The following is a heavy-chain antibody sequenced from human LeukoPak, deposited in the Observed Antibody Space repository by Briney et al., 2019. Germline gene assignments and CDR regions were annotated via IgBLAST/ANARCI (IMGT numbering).Heavy chain of an antibody. CDR3: ARLPGNYYDSSGYYSGRYYFDY. D-gene: IGHD3-22*01. J-gene: IGHJ4*02. Sequence: PSETLSLTCTVSGGSISSGSYYWSWIRQPAGKGLEWIGRIYTSGSTNYNPSLKSRVTISVDTSKNQFSLKLSSVTAADTAVYYCARLPGNYYDSSGYYSGRYYFDYWGQGTLVTVSS. CDR1: GGSISSGSYY. CDR2: IYTSGST. V-gene: IGHV4-61*02.